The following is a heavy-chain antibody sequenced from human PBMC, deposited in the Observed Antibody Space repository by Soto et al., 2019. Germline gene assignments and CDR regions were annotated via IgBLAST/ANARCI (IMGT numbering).Heavy chain of an antibody. CDR1: GGSISSGDYY. J-gene: IGHJ5*02. CDR2: IYYSGST. V-gene: IGHV4-30-4*01. Sequence: PSETLSLTCTVSGGSISSGDYYWSWIRQPPGKGLEWIGYIYYSGSTYYNPSLKSRVTISVDTSKNQFSLKLSSVTAADTAVYYCARDYGSGKHWFDPWGQGTLVTVSS. D-gene: IGHD3-10*01. CDR3: ARDYGSGKHWFDP.